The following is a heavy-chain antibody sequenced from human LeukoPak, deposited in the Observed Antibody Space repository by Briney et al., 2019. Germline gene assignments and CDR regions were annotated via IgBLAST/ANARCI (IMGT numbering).Heavy chain of an antibody. CDR3: TRGDTVPNAKYYSDS. CDR1: GFSFGVYV. Sequence: GGSLRLSCTASGFSFGVYVINCVRQAPGKGLEWVGLIRSEIYGGTAVYAAAVGGRFTVSRDDPTTTAYLQMNSLKTEDTAVYFCTRGDTVPNAKYYSDSWGQGTLVTVSS. V-gene: IGHV3-49*04. D-gene: IGHD2-8*01. CDR2: IRSEIYGGTA. J-gene: IGHJ4*02.